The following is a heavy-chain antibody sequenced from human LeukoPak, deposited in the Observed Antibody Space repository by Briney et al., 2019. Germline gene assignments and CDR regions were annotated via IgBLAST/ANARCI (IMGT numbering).Heavy chain of an antibody. Sequence: SEALSLTCTVSGGSISRGSYYWSWIRPPAGTGLEWIGRIYTSGSTNYNPSLKSRVTMSLDTSKNQVSLKLSSVTAADTAVYYCARERGGYYYDSSGYFDIWGQGTMVTVSS. CDR1: GGSISRGSYY. J-gene: IGHJ3*02. CDR2: IYTSGST. CDR3: ARERGGYYYDSSGYFDI. V-gene: IGHV4-61*02. D-gene: IGHD3-22*01.